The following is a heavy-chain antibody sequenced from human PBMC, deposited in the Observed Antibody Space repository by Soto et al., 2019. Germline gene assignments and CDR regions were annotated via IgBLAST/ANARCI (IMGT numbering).Heavy chain of an antibody. J-gene: IGHJ3*01. CDR2: IGPFEAHAP. V-gene: IGHV3-23*01. D-gene: IGHD2-8*01. CDR1: GYPFGDYA. CDR3: ARDAIPDNGRDDAFDL. Sequence: EVQLLESGGDLVHPGGTLILSCVGSGYPFGDYAMRWVRQAPGKGLEWVSAIGPFEAHAPAYAASVKGRFTISRDNSRNILFLQMTNLRAGDTGVYYCARDAIPDNGRDDAFDLWGQGTVVTVSS.